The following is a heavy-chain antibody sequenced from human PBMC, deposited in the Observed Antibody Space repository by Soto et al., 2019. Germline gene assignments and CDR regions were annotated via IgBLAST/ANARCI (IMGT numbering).Heavy chain of an antibody. CDR3: ARIYDSSGAASAFDI. J-gene: IGHJ3*02. D-gene: IGHD3-22*01. Sequence: SETLSLTCTVSGGSISSGDYYWSWIRQPPGKGLEWIGYIYYSGSTYYNPSLKSRVTISVDTSKNQFSLKLGSVTAADTAVYYCARIYDSSGAASAFDIWGQGTMVTVSS. CDR1: GGSISSGDYY. V-gene: IGHV4-30-4*01. CDR2: IYYSGST.